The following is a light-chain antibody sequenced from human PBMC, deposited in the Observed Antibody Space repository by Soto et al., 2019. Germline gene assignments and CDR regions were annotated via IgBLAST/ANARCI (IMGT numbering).Light chain of an antibody. V-gene: IGLV1-51*02. CDR2: ENN. J-gene: IGLJ3*02. CDR1: SSNIGNNY. Sequence: QSVLTQPPSVSAAPGQKVTISCSGSSSNIGNNYVSWYQQLPGTAPKLLIYENNKRPSGIPDRFSGSKSGTSATLGITGLQNGDEDDYYCGTWDSSFWVFGGGTKLTVL. CDR3: GTWDSSFWV.